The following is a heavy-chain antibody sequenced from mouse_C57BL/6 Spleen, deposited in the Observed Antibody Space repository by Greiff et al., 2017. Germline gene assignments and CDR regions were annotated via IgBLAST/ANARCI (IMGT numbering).Heavy chain of an antibody. J-gene: IGHJ4*01. CDR3: ARNGYPYYYSMDY. D-gene: IGHD2-2*01. Sequence: VQLQQPGTELVKPGASVKLSCKASGYTFTSYWMHWVKQRPGQGLEWIGNIYPSNGGTNYNEKFKSKATLTVDKSSSTAYMQLSSLTSEDSAVYYCARNGYPYYYSMDYWGKGTSVTVSS. V-gene: IGHV1-53*01. CDR1: GYTFTSYW. CDR2: IYPSNGGT.